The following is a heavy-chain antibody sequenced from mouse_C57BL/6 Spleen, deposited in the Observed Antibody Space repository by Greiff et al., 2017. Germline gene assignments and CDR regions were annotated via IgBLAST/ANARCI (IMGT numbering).Heavy chain of an antibody. Sequence: EVKVVESGGDLVKPGGSLKLSCAASGFTFSSYGMSWVRQTPDKRLEWVATISSGGSYTYYPDSVKGRFTISRDNAKNTLYLQMSSLKSEDTAMYYCARLLYDGYLWDYWGQGTTLTVSS. CDR3: ARLLYDGYLWDY. J-gene: IGHJ2*01. CDR2: ISSGGSYT. V-gene: IGHV5-6*01. D-gene: IGHD2-3*01. CDR1: GFTFSSYG.